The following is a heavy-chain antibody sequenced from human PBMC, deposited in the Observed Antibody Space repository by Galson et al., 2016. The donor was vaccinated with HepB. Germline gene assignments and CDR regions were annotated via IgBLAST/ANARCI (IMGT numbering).Heavy chain of an antibody. J-gene: IGHJ4*02. D-gene: IGHD3-10*01. Sequence: PRLSCAASGFSFSTYTMNWVRQAPGKGLEWVGFIKSEAYGGTTEYAAPVKGRFTISRDDSKSIAYLQMNSLKIEDTAVYYCSRGYGSATRYWGQGTLVTVSS. CDR1: GFSFSTYT. V-gene: IGHV3-49*04. CDR3: SRGYGSATRY. CDR2: IKSEAYGGTT.